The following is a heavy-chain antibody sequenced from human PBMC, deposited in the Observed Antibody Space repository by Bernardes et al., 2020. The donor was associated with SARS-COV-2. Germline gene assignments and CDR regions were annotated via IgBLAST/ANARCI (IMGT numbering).Heavy chain of an antibody. D-gene: IGHD1-26*01. CDR3: AREGNSGSPFDY. J-gene: IGHJ4*02. CDR1: GGSISSYY. V-gene: IGHV4-4*07. Sequence: SEPLSLNCTVSGGSISSYYWSWIRQPAGKGLEWIGRIYTSGSTNYNPSLKSRVTMSVDTSKNQFSLKLSSVTAADTAVYYCAREGNSGSPFDYWGQGTLVTVSS. CDR2: IYTSGST.